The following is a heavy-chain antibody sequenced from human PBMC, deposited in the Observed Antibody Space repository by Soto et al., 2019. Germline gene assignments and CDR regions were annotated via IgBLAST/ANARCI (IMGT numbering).Heavy chain of an antibody. Sequence: SETLSLTCAVSGGSFSGYFWTWIRQSPGKGLEWIGEIDHIGNTKYKPSLKSRVTISIQTSKNQFSLKLTSVTAADTAVYYCAAHYFYLSGYYRNLLSLCGRRTLVIVSS. V-gene: IGHV4-34*01. CDR1: GGSFSGYF. D-gene: IGHD3-22*01. J-gene: IGHJ4*02. CDR3: AAHYFYLSGYYRNLLSL. CDR2: IDHIGNT.